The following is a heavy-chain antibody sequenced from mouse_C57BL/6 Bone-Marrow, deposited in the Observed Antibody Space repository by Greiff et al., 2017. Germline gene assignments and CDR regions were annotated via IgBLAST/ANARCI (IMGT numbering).Heavy chain of an antibody. CDR1: GFTFSDYG. Sequence: EVMLVESGGGLVKPGESLKLSCAASGFTFSDYGMHWVRQAPEKGLEWVAYISSGSSTIYYADTVKGRFTITRDNAKNTVFLQMTSLRSEDTAMYYCAREGVVVYYFDYWGQGTTLTVSS. D-gene: IGHD1-1*01. V-gene: IGHV5-17*01. CDR3: AREGVVVYYFDY. J-gene: IGHJ2*01. CDR2: ISSGSSTI.